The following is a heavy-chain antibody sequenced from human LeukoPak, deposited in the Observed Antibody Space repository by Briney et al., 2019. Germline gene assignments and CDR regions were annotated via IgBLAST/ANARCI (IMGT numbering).Heavy chain of an antibody. CDR1: GGSISSSSYY. V-gene: IGHV4-39*07. Sequence: PSETLSLTCAVSGGSISSSSYYWGWIRQPPGKGLEWIGSIYYSGSTYYNPSLKSRVTISVDTSKNQFSLKLSSVTAADTAVYYCANSQQPDNDAFDIWGQGTMVTVSS. CDR2: IYYSGST. J-gene: IGHJ3*02. D-gene: IGHD6-13*01. CDR3: ANSQQPDNDAFDI.